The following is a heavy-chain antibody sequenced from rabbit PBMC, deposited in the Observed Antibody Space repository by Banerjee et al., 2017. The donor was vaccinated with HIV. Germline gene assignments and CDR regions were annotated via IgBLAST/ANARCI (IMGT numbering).Heavy chain of an antibody. J-gene: IGHJ4*01. CDR3: AKYYDSGWDL. D-gene: IGHD4-1*01. CDR1: GFSFSNIDY. V-gene: IGHV1S40*01. Sequence: QSLEESGGDLVKPEGSLTLTCTASGFSFSNIDYMCWVRQAPGKGLQWIACIYTGDGNTYYASWAKGRFTISKTSSNTVFLQMNSLTAADTATYFCAKYYDSGWDLWGPGTLVTVS. CDR2: IYTGDGNT.